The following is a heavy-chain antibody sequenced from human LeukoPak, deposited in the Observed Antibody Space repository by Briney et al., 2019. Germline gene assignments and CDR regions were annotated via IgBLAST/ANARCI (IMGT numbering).Heavy chain of an antibody. V-gene: IGHV3-11*04. CDR3: ARDRMVLYGDYYVPHSKLDY. CDR1: GFTFSDYY. CDR2: ISSSGSTI. Sequence: GGSLRLSCAASGFTFSDYYMSWIRQAPGKGLEWVSYISSSGSTIYYADSVKGRFTISRDNAKNSLYLQMNSLRAEDTAVYYCARDRMVLYGDYYVPHSKLDYWGQGTLVTVSS. D-gene: IGHD4-17*01. J-gene: IGHJ4*02.